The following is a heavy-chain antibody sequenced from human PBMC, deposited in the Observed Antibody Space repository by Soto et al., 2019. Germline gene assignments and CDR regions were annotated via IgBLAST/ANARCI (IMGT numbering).Heavy chain of an antibody. Sequence: PSETLSLTCTVSGGSISSYYWSWIRQPPGKGLEWIGYIYYSGSTNYNPSLKSRVTISVDTSKNQFSLKLSSVTAADTAVYYCARSEGVLRFLEWSPHYMDVWGKGTTVTVSS. D-gene: IGHD3-3*01. CDR1: GGSISSYY. CDR2: IYYSGST. J-gene: IGHJ6*03. V-gene: IGHV4-59*01. CDR3: ARSEGVLRFLEWSPHYMDV.